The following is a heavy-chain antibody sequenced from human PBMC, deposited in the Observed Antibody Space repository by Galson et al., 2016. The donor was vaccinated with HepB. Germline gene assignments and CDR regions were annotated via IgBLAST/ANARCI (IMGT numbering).Heavy chain of an antibody. V-gene: IGHV5-51*01. J-gene: IGHJ4*02. CDR1: GYSFISYW. CDR2: IYPGDSDT. Sequence: QSGAEVKKPGESLKISCKGSGYSFISYWIGWVRQMPGKGLEWMGVIYPGDSDTRYSPSFQGQVIISADKSITTAYLQLSSLKASDTAMYYCARHGRGPYSNSWYDFWGEGSLVSVAS. CDR3: ARHGRGPYSNSWYDF. D-gene: IGHD6-19*01.